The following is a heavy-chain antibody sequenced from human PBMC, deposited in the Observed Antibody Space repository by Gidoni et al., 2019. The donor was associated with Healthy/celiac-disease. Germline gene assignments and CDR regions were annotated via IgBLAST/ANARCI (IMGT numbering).Heavy chain of an antibody. D-gene: IGHD6-13*01. V-gene: IGHV3-23*01. CDR3: AKNGQSDIAAAGYYYYYYYMDV. CDR2: MSGSGGST. CDR1: GFPFSSYA. J-gene: IGHJ6*03. Sequence: EVQLLESGGGLVQPGGSLRLSCAASGFPFSSYAMSWVRQAPGQGLGWVSAMSGSGGSTYYADSVKGRFTISRDNSKNTLYLQMNSLRAEDTAVYYCAKNGQSDIAAAGYYYYYYYMDVWGKGTTVTVSS.